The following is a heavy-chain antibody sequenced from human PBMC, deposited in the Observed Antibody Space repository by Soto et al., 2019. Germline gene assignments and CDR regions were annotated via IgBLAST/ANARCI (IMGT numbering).Heavy chain of an antibody. Sequence: GESLKISCKGSGYSFTSYWIGWVRQMPGKGLEWMGIIYPGDSDTRYSPSFQGQVTISADKSISTAYLQWSSLKASDTAMYYCAGGGVRGIITRTRDYYGMDVWGQGTTVTVSS. CDR3: AGGGVRGIITRTRDYYGMDV. D-gene: IGHD3-10*01. CDR2: IYPGDSDT. V-gene: IGHV5-51*01. J-gene: IGHJ6*02. CDR1: GYSFTSYW.